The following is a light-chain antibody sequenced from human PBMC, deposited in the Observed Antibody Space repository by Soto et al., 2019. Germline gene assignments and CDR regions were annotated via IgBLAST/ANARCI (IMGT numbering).Light chain of an antibody. Sequence: QSVLTQPPSASGSPGQSVTISCTGTSSHVGAYKYVSWYQQYPGKAPKLMIYEVTKRPSGVPDRFSGSKSGNTASLTVSGLQAEDEADYYCTSYVGNDIWVFGGGTQLTVL. J-gene: IGLJ3*02. CDR1: SSHVGAYKY. CDR3: TSYVGNDIWV. CDR2: EVT. V-gene: IGLV2-8*01.